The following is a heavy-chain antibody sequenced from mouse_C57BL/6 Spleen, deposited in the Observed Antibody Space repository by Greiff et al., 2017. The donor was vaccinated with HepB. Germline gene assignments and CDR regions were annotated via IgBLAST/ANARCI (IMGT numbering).Heavy chain of an antibody. D-gene: IGHD1-1*01. Sequence: VQLQQPGAELVMPGASVKLSCKASGYTFTSYWMHWVKQRPGQGLEWIGEIDPSDSYTNYNQKFKGKSTLTVDKSSSTAYMQLSSLTSEDSAVYYCARSPYYGSSPYYFDYWGQGTTLTVSS. V-gene: IGHV1-69*01. CDR2: IDPSDSYT. CDR3: ARSPYYGSSPYYFDY. CDR1: GYTFTSYW. J-gene: IGHJ2*01.